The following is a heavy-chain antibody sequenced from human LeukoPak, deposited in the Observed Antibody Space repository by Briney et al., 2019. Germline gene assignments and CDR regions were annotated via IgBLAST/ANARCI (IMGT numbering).Heavy chain of an antibody. V-gene: IGHV3-23*01. CDR1: GFTVRSNY. CDR3: AKGLSTRPLYYFDY. D-gene: IGHD6-6*01. J-gene: IGHJ4*02. Sequence: GGSLRLSCAASGFTVRSNYMSWVRQAPGKGLEWVSVISASGASTYNADSVKGRFTISRDNSKNTLYLQMNSLRVEDTAVYYCAKGLSTRPLYYFDYWGQGTLVTVSS. CDR2: ISASGAST.